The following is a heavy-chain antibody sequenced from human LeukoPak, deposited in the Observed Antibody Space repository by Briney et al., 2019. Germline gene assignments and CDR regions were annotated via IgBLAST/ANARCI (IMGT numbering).Heavy chain of an antibody. Sequence: GGSLRLSCAASGFTFSSYAMSWVRQAPGKGLEWVSAIRGSGSFTYFADSVKGRFTISRDTSKNTLYLQMNSLRAEDTAVYYCASHHGYSYGYIYCWGQGTLVTVSS. V-gene: IGHV3-23*01. CDR3: ASHHGYSYGYIYC. CDR1: GFTFSSYA. D-gene: IGHD5-18*01. CDR2: IRGSGSFT. J-gene: IGHJ4*02.